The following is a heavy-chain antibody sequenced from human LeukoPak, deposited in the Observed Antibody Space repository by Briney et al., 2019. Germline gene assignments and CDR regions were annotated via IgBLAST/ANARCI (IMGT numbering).Heavy chain of an antibody. CDR1: GGSISSGGYS. CDR3: ARAASRTVDY. D-gene: IGHD1-1*01. J-gene: IGHJ4*02. Sequence: SQTLSLTCAVSGGSISSGGYSWIWLRQPPGTGLEWIGHIYQSGNTHYNPTLKSRVTISVDRSKNQFSLKLSSVTAADTAVYYCARAASRTVDYWGQGTLVTVSS. V-gene: IGHV4-30-2*01. CDR2: IYQSGNT.